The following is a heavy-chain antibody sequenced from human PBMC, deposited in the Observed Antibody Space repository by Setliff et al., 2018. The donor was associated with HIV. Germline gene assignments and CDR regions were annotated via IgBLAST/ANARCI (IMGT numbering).Heavy chain of an antibody. J-gene: IGHJ4*02. CDR1: GGSLSGYH. CDR3: AAPRGMSTILVY. CDR2: INHSGST. Sequence: PSETLSLTCAVYGGSLSGYHWSWIRQSPEKGLEWIGEINHSGSTDYNPSLKSRVLTSIDTSKNQFSLKMNSVTAADTANYYCAAPRGMSTILVYWGQGTLVTVSS. D-gene: IGHD3-3*01. V-gene: IGHV4-34*01.